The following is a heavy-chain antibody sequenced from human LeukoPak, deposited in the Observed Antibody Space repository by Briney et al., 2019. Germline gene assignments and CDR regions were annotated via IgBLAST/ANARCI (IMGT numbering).Heavy chain of an antibody. V-gene: IGHV3-33*03. CDR1: GFIFSSYA. CDR3: ARFSGSNLFAY. D-gene: IGHD1-26*01. Sequence: GGSLRLSCAASGFIFSSYAMHWVRQAPGKGPEWVAIIWFDGSNTYYAESVEGRFTISRDNAKNSLYLQMNSLRAEDTGVYYCARFSGSNLFAYWGQGTLVTVSS. J-gene: IGHJ4*02. CDR2: IWFDGSNT.